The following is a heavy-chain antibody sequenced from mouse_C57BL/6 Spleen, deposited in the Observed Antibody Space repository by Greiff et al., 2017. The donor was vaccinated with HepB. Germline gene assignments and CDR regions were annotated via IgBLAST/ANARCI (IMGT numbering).Heavy chain of an antibody. Sequence: KQRPGQGLEWIGEIDPSDSYTNYNQKFKGKSTLTVDKSSSTAYMQLSSLTSEDSAVYYCARPETGTRAMDYWGQGTSVTVSS. V-gene: IGHV1-69*01. D-gene: IGHD4-1*01. CDR2: IDPSDSYT. CDR3: ARPETGTRAMDY. J-gene: IGHJ4*01.